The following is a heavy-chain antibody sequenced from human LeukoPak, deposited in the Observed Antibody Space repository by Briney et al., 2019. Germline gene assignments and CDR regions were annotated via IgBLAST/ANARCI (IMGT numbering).Heavy chain of an antibody. V-gene: IGHV4-59*01. CDR1: GGSISSYY. Sequence: SETLSLTCTVSGGSISSYYWSWIRQPPGKGLEWIGYIYYSGSTNYNPSLKSRVTISVDTSKNQFSLKLSSVTAADTAVYYCARATYCSSTSCPYYYYYMDVWGKGTTVTVSS. D-gene: IGHD2-2*01. J-gene: IGHJ6*03. CDR2: IYYSGST. CDR3: ARATYCSSTSCPYYYYYMDV.